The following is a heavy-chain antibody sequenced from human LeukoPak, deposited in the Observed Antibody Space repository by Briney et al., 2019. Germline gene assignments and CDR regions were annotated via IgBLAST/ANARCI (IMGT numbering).Heavy chain of an antibody. D-gene: IGHD2-8*02. Sequence: SETLSLTCTVSDGSINYYYWSWIRQPPGKGLEWIGLVYYNGNTNYNPSLKSRVSLSVDTSKNQFPLRLNSVTAADTAVYYCARHYCTGDNCYYFDYWGQGTLVTVSS. J-gene: IGHJ4*02. CDR1: DGSINYYY. CDR3: ARHYCTGDNCYYFDY. CDR2: VYYNGNT. V-gene: IGHV4-59*01.